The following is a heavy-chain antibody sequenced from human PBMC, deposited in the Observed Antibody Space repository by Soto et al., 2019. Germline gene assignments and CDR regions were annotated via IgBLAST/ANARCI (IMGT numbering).Heavy chain of an antibody. Sequence: QLQLQESGPGLVKPSETLSLTCTVSGGSISSSSFYWGWVRQPPGKGLEWIGSVSHRGSTYYNTSLTSRVTISVDTSKNHFSLKLNSVTAADTAVYYCVSPYNFYFMDVWGKGTPVTVSS. V-gene: IGHV4-39*02. CDR2: VSHRGST. D-gene: IGHD3-16*01. J-gene: IGHJ6*03. CDR3: VSPYNFYFMDV. CDR1: GGSISSSSFY.